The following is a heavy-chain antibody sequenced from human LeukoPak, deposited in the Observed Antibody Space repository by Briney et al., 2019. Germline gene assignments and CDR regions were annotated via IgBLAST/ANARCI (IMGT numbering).Heavy chain of an antibody. V-gene: IGHV4-59*01. J-gene: IGHJ3*02. CDR3: AGHASGSYLGAFDI. CDR2: IYYSGST. CDR1: GGSISSYY. D-gene: IGHD3-10*01. Sequence: SETLSLTCTVSGGSISSYYWSWIRQPPGKGLECIGYIYYSGSTNYNPSLKSRVTISVDTSKNQFSLKLSSVTAADTAVYYCAGHASGSYLGAFDIWGQGTMVTVSS.